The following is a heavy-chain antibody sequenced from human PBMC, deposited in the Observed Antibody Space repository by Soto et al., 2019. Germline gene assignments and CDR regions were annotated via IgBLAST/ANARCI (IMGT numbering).Heavy chain of an antibody. CDR3: AREIRGSYRFDY. D-gene: IGHD1-26*01. CDR1: GYTFTSYE. J-gene: IGHJ4*02. V-gene: IGHV1-8*01. CDR2: MNPSGGHT. Sequence: QVQLVQSGAEVKKPGASVKVSCKASGYTFTSYEITWVRQATGQGLGWRGWMNPSGGHTGSAQKFPGRGTRTRNTARSTAYMELSSRRAEDTAVYCCAREIRGSYRFDYWGQGTLVTVSS.